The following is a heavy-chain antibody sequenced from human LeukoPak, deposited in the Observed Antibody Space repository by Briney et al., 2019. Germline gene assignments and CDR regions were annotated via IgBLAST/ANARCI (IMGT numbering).Heavy chain of an antibody. Sequence: GGSLRLSCAASGFTFSSYSMNWVRQAPGKGLEWVSYISSSSSTIYYADSVKGRFTISRDNAKNSLYLQMNSLRAEDTAVYYCARLQARHYYDSSGYYYYMDVWGKGTTVTVSS. CDR2: ISSSSSTI. CDR1: GFTFSSYS. V-gene: IGHV3-48*01. D-gene: IGHD3-22*01. CDR3: ARLQARHYYDSSGYYYYMDV. J-gene: IGHJ6*03.